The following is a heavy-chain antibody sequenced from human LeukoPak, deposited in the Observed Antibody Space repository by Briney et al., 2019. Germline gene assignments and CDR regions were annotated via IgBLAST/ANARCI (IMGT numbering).Heavy chain of an antibody. D-gene: IGHD1-26*01. CDR1: GFTFDNYR. CDR2: VNADGGNT. Sequence: PGGSLRLSCAASGFTFDNYRMSWVGQAPGKGLEWVSTVNADGGNTYYADSVKGRFTISRDNSKSTLILQMNSLRVEDTALYYCTKRVKYGGTWDHFADWGQGTLVTVSS. J-gene: IGHJ4*02. CDR3: TKRVKYGGTWDHFAD. V-gene: IGHV3-23*01.